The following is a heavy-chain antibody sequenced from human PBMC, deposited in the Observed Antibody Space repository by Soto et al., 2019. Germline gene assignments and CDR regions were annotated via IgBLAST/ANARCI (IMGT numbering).Heavy chain of an antibody. V-gene: IGHV3-23*01. J-gene: IGHJ4*02. D-gene: IGHD6-13*01. CDR2: ISGSGAGT. CDR1: GFTFNTYA. Sequence: EVQLLESGGGLVQPGGSLRLSCAASGFTFNTYAMSWVRQAPGKGLEWVSGISGSGAGTYYVDSVKGRFTISRDNSKNTVYLQMNSLRAEDTAIYYCAKDKVPGSSWPEYLDYWGQGTLVTVSS. CDR3: AKDKVPGSSWPEYLDY.